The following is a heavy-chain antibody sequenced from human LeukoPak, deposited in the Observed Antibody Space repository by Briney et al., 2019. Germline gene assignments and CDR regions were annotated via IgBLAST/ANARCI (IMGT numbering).Heavy chain of an antibody. D-gene: IGHD3-22*01. J-gene: IGHJ3*02. CDR1: GGSFSGYY. Sequence: SETLSLTCAVYGGSFSGYYWSWISQPPGKGREWIGEINHSGSTNYNTSLKRRVTIPVDTSKNQFSLMLNSVTAADTAVYYCVRGLYDSITYRAFHIWGQGTMVTVSS. CDR2: INHSGST. V-gene: IGHV4-34*01. CDR3: VRGLYDSITYRAFHI.